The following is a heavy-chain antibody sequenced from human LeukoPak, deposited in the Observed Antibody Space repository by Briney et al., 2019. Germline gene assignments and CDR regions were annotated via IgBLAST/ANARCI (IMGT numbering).Heavy chain of an antibody. CDR1: GYTFTSYD. CDR3: ARVRDGYNDAYDI. Sequence: GASVKVSCKASGYTFTSYDINWVRQATGQGLEWMGWMNPNSGNTGYAQKLQGRVTMTRDTSTSTVYMELSSLRSEDTAVYYCARVRDGYNDAYDIWGQGTMVTVHS. J-gene: IGHJ3*02. CDR2: MNPNSGNT. D-gene: IGHD5-24*01. V-gene: IGHV1-8*01.